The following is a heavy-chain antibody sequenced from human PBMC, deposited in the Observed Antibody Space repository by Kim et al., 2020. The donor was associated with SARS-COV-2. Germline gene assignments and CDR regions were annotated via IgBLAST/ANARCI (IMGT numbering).Heavy chain of an antibody. D-gene: IGHD3-22*01. J-gene: IGHJ4*02. CDR3: ARDGEGVYYYDSSGYYFDY. Sequence: SRVTISVDTSKNQFSLKLSSVTAADTAVYYCARDGEGVYYYDSSGYYFDYWGQGTLVTVSS. V-gene: IGHV4-30-2*04.